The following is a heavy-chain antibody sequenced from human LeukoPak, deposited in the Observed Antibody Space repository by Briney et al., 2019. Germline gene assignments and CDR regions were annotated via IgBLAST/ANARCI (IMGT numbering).Heavy chain of an antibody. CDR3: AWSGYSNAFDI. D-gene: IGHD6-13*01. CDR2: IYYSGST. J-gene: IGHJ3*02. Sequence: NTSETLSLTCTVSGGSISSYYWSWIRQPPGKGLEWIGYIYYSGSTNYNPSLKSRVTISVDTSKNQFSLKLSSVTAADTAVYYCAWSGYSNAFDIWGQGTMVTVSS. CDR1: GGSISSYY. V-gene: IGHV4-59*01.